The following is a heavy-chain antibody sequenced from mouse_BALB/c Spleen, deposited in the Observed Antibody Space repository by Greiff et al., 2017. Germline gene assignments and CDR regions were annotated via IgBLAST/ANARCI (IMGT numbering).Heavy chain of an antibody. Sequence: VQLQQSGAELARPGASVKLSCKASGYTFTSYWMQWVKQRPGQGLEWMGAICPGDGDTRYTQKFKGKATLTADKSSSTAYMQLSRLASEDSAVYYCARWDYGYAMDYWGQGTSVTVSS. CDR3: ARWDYGYAMDY. V-gene: IGHV1-87*01. CDR1: GYTFTSYW. CDR2: ICPGDGDT. D-gene: IGHD2-4*01. J-gene: IGHJ4*01.